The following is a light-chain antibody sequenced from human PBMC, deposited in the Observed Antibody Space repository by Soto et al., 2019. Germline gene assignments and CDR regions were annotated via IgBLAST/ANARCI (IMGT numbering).Light chain of an antibody. V-gene: IGKV3-11*01. CDR3: HQRSNWLT. Sequence: EIVSTQSPATLSLSPGERATLSCRASQSVSSYLAWYQQKPGQAPRLLIYDASNRATGIPARFSGSGSGTDFTLTISSLEPEDFAVYYCHQRSNWLTFGGGTKVDIK. CDR1: QSVSSY. CDR2: DAS. J-gene: IGKJ4*01.